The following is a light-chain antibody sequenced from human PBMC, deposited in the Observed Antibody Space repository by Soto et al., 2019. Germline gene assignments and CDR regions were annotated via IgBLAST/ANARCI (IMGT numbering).Light chain of an antibody. V-gene: IGKV1-39*01. CDR1: QSIGTY. J-gene: IGKJ2*01. Sequence: DIQMTQSPSSLSASVGDRVTITCRASQSIGTYLNWYLQNPGKAPQLLIHAASSLQTGVPSRFSGSGSGTDFTLTISSLQPEDFATFYCQQSYSTPPTFGQGTKLAIK. CDR3: QQSYSTPPT. CDR2: AAS.